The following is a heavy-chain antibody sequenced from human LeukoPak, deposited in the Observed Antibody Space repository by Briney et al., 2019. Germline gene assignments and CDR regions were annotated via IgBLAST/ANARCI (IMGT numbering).Heavy chain of an antibody. V-gene: IGHV4-61*01. CDR2: IYYSGST. J-gene: IGHJ4*02. CDR3: ARDRPLYCGGDCSSFDY. Sequence: SETLSLTCTVSGGSISSSSYYWGWIRQPPGKGLEWIGYIYYSGSTNYNPSLKSRVTISVDTSKNQFSLKLSSVTAADTAVYYCARDRPLYCGGDCSSFDYWGQGTLVTVSS. CDR1: GGSISSSSYY. D-gene: IGHD2-21*02.